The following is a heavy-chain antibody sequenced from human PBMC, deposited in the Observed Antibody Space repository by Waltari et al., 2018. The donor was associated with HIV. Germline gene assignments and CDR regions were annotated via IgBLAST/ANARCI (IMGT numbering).Heavy chain of an antibody. V-gene: IGHV3-48*02. Sequence: EVQLVESGGGLVQPGGSLRLSCVGSGFSFSSYTMNWVRQSPGKGLEWVSYISGSSNSIHYAYSVRGRFTISRDNAENSLFLQVDSLRDDDTAVYYCARASVLFVTVTTRYFDYWGQGTLVTVSS. D-gene: IGHD4-17*01. CDR2: ISGSSNSI. CDR3: ARASVLFVTVTTRYFDY. J-gene: IGHJ4*02. CDR1: GFSFSSYT.